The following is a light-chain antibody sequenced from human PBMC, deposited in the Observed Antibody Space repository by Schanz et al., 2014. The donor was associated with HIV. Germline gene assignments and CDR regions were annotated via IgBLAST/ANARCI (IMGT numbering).Light chain of an antibody. CDR2: GAS. J-gene: IGKJ1*01. Sequence: EIVLTQFPGTLSLSPGERATLSCRASQSVSSNFLAWYQQKPGQAPRLVIFGASNRATGIPDRFSGSDSGTDFTLTISRVEPEDYAVYYCQQYGSPPWTFGQGTKVEV. CDR3: QQYGSPPWT. CDR1: QSVSSNF. V-gene: IGKV3-20*01.